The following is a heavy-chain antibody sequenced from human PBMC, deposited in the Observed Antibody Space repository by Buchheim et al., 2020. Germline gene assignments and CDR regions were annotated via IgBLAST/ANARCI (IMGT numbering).Heavy chain of an antibody. J-gene: IGHJ6*02. Sequence: EVQLVESGGGLVQPGGSLRLSCAASGFTFSSYSMNWVRQAPGKGLEWVSYISSSSSTIYYADSVKGRFTISRDNAKKSLYLQMNSLRAEDTAVYYCARDYGDYYYYYGMDVWGQGTT. D-gene: IGHD4-17*01. CDR1: GFTFSSYS. V-gene: IGHV3-48*01. CDR2: ISSSSSTI. CDR3: ARDYGDYYYYYGMDV.